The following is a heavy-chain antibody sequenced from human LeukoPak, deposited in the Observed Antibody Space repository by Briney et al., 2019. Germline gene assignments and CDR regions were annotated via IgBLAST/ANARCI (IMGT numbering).Heavy chain of an antibody. V-gene: IGHV1-46*01. Sequence: ASVKVSCKASGYTFTSYYMHWVRQAPGQGLEWMGIINPSGGSTSYAQKFQGRVTMTRDTSTSTVYMELSSLKSEDTAVYYCAGESEYCSGGSCSVYFDYWGQGTLVTVSS. CDR1: GYTFTSYY. CDR2: INPSGGST. D-gene: IGHD2-15*01. CDR3: AGESEYCSGGSCSVYFDY. J-gene: IGHJ4*02.